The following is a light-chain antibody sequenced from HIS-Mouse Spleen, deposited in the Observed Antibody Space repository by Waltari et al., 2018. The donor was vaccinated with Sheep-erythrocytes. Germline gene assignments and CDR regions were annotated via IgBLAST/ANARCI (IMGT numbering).Light chain of an antibody. J-gene: IGLJ2*01. V-gene: IGLV2-23*01. CDR3: CSYAGSSTVV. CDR2: EGS. Sequence: QSALTQPASVSGSPGQSITISCTGTSSSVGIYNLVSWYQQHPGKAPKLMIYEGSKRPSGVSNRFSGSKSGNTASLTISGLQAEDEADYYCCSYAGSSTVVFGGGTKLTVL. CDR1: SSSVGIYNL.